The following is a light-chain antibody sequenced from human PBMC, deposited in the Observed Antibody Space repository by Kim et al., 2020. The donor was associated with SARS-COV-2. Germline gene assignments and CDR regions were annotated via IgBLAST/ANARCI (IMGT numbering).Light chain of an antibody. V-gene: IGKV1-5*03. CDR2: KAS. J-gene: IGKJ2*01. CDR3: QQYSNYPYT. CDR1: QSISTW. Sequence: SEAVGDRVTITCRASQSISTWLAWYQQKPGRAPKLLIYKASNLESGVPSRFSGSGSGTEFTLTISSLQPDDFATYYCQQYSNYPYTLGQGTKLEI.